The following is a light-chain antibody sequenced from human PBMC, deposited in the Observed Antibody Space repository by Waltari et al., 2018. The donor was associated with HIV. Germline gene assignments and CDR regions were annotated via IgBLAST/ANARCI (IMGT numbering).Light chain of an antibody. CDR1: NLGDKF. Sequence: SYELTQPPSVSVSPGQTASITCSGDNLGDKFVCWYQQKPGQSPVLVIYQDTKRPSGIPERFSGSNSGTTATLTISGTQAMDEADYYCQAWDSTTVVFGGGTKLTVL. V-gene: IGLV3-1*01. J-gene: IGLJ2*01. CDR2: QDT. CDR3: QAWDSTTVV.